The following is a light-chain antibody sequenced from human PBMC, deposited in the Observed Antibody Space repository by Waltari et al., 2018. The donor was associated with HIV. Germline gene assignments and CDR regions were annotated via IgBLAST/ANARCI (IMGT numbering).Light chain of an antibody. CDR2: SNN. V-gene: IGLV1-44*01. CDR3: AAWDDSLNGLYV. CDR1: RSNIGSTT. Sequence: QSVLTQPPSASGTPGQRVTISCSGSRSNIGSTTVNWYQQRPGTAPKLLIYSNNQRPSGVPDRFSGSKSGTSASLAISGLQSEDEADYYCAAWDDSLNGLYVFGTGTKVTVL. J-gene: IGLJ1*01.